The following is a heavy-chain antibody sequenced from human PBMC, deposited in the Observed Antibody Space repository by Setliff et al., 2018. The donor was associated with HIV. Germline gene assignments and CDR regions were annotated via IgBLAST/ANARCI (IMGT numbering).Heavy chain of an antibody. V-gene: IGHV4-59*11. Sequence: LSLTCTVSGSSISGHFWTWIRQPPGKGPEWIGSIHHSGSTYYNPSLKSRVTISVDTSKSQFSLNLTSVTAADTAVYYCARDRGSYNFWSGLARGDNWFDPWGQGTLVTVSS. CDR3: ARDRGSYNFWSGLARGDNWFDP. J-gene: IGHJ5*02. D-gene: IGHD3-3*01. CDR1: GSSISGHF. CDR2: IHHSGST.